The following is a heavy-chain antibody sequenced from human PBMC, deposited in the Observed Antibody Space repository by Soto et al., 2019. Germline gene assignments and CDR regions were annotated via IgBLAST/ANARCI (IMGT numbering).Heavy chain of an antibody. CDR3: AGSSPYLAPGHYYFEY. CDR2: IRNKPNGYAT. CDR1: GFTFNDRY. V-gene: IGHV3-72*01. Sequence: EVQLVESGGGLVQPGGSLRLSCAASGFTFNDRYMDWVRQAPGKGLEWVGRIRNKPNGYATEYAASVKGRFTISRDDSKTSLYLHMSSLRTEDTAVYYCAGSSPYLAPGHYYFEYWGLGTLVTVSS. J-gene: IGHJ4*02.